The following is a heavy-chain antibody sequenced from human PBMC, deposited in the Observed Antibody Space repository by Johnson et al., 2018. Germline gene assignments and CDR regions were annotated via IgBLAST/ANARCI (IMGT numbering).Heavy chain of an antibody. D-gene: IGHD2-15*01. V-gene: IGHV4-34*01. CDR2: INHIGST. Sequence: QVQLQQGGAGLLKPSETLSLTCAVYGGSFSGYYWSWIRQPPGKGLEWIGEINHIGSTNYNPSPKIRVTISVDTSKTQFPLKLSSVTAADTAVYYCARVATGYYPDHDGFDIWGQGTMVTVST. J-gene: IGHJ3*02. CDR3: ARVATGYYPDHDGFDI. CDR1: GGSFSGYY.